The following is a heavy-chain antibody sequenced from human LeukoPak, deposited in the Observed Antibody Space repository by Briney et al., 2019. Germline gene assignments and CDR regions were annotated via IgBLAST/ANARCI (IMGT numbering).Heavy chain of an antibody. D-gene: IGHD6-13*01. CDR1: GFPFNAYW. CDR2: IRQDGDTK. J-gene: IGHJ4*02. Sequence: PGGSLRLSCAASGFPFNAYWMTWVRQAPGKGLEWVAIIRQDGDTKYYVDSVKGRLTISRDNAMNSLYLQMNSLRAEDTAIYYCARSLPYGTTWYGRSDFWGQGTLVTVSS. CDR3: ARSLPYGTTWYGRSDF. V-gene: IGHV3-7*03.